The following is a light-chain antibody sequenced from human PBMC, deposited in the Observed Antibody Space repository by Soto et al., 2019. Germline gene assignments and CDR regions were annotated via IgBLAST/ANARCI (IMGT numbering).Light chain of an antibody. J-gene: IGLJ1*01. Sequence: QSALTQPRSVSGSPGQSVTISCTGTSSDVGGYNYVSWYQQHPGKAPKLMIYDVSKRPSGVPDRFSGSKYGNTASLTISGLQAEDEADYYCCSYAGSRYVFGTGTKLTVL. CDR3: CSYAGSRYV. CDR2: DVS. V-gene: IGLV2-11*01. CDR1: SSDVGGYNY.